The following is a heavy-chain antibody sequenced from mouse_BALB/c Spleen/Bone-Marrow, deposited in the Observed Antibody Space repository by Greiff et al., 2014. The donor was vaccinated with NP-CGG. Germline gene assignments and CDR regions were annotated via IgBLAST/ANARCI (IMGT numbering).Heavy chain of an antibody. CDR1: GFSLTSCG. D-gene: IGHD1-1*01. CDR3: ARGSYYEGAMDY. Sequence: VKLEESGPGLVAPSQSLSITCTVSGFSLTSCGVHWVRQPPGKVLEWLGVIWAGGSTNYNSAHMSRLSISKDNSKGQVFLKMNSLQTDDTAMYYCARGSYYEGAMDYWGQGTSVTVSS. J-gene: IGHJ4*01. V-gene: IGHV2-9*02. CDR2: IWAGGST.